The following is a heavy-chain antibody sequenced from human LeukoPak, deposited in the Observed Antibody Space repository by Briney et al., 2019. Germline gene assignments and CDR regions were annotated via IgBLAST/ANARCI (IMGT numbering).Heavy chain of an antibody. CDR2: IKQDGSEK. J-gene: IGHJ3*02. D-gene: IGHD1-26*01. CDR3: AKLPQSGSYGFDI. CDR1: GFTFSSYW. V-gene: IGHV3-7*05. Sequence: GGSLRLSCAASGFTFSSYWMSWVRQAPGKGLEWVANIKQDGSEKYYVDSVKGRFTISRDNAKNSLYLQMNSLRAEDTAVYYCAKLPQSGSYGFDIWGQGTMVTVSS.